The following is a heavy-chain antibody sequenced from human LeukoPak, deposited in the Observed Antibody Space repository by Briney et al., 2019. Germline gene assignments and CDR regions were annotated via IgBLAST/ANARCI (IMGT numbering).Heavy chain of an antibody. D-gene: IGHD6-6*01. CDR3: ARVPRMSIPYYFDY. CDR2: IYYSGST. V-gene: IGHV4-30-4*08. Sequence: TLSLTCTVSGGSISSGDYYWSWIRQPPGKGLEWIGYIYYSGSTYYNPSLKSRVTISVDTSKNQFSLKLSSVTAADTAVYYCARVPRMSIPYYFDYWGQGTLVTVSS. CDR1: GGSISSGDYY. J-gene: IGHJ4*02.